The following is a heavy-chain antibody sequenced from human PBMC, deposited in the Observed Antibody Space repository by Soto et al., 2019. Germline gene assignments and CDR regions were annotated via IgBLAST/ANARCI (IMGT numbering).Heavy chain of an antibody. CDR2: IYYSGST. Sequence: TLSLTCTVSGRSISSGGYYWSWIRQHPGKGLEWIGYIYYSGSTYYNPSLKSRVTISVDTSKNQFSLKLSSVTAADTAVYYCAREVYSGSYFFDYWGQRALVTVSS. D-gene: IGHD1-26*01. CDR3: AREVYSGSYFFDY. V-gene: IGHV4-31*03. J-gene: IGHJ4*02. CDR1: GRSISSGGYY.